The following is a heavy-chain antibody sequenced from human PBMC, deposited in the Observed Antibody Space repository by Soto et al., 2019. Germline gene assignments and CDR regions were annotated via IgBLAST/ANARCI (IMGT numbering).Heavy chain of an antibody. CDR1: GGSISSYY. CDR2: IYYSGST. J-gene: IGHJ1*01. D-gene: IGHD6-19*01. V-gene: IGHV4-59*01. Sequence: SETLSLTCTVSGGSISSYYWSWIRQPPGKGLEWIGYIYYSGSTNYNPSLKSRVTISVDTSKNQFSLKLSSVTAADTAVYYCASEEAVDAPEYFQHWGQGTLVPSPQ. CDR3: ASEEAVDAPEYFQH.